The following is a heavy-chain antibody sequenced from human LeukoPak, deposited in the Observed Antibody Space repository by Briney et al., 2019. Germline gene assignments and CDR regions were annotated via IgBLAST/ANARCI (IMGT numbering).Heavy chain of an antibody. CDR3: ARGLTDEYCSSTSCVPFDY. CDR2: ISYSGST. V-gene: IGHV4-59*01. J-gene: IGHJ4*02. D-gene: IGHD2-2*01. Sequence: SETLSLTCAVSGGSISSYYWSWIRQPPGKGLEWIGYISYSGSTNYDPSLKSRVTISVDTSKNQFSLKLSSVTAADTAVYYCARGLTDEYCSSTSCVPFDYWGQGTLVTVSS. CDR1: GGSISSYY.